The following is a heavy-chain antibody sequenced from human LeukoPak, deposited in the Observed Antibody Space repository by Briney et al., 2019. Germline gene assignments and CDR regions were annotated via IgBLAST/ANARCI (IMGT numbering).Heavy chain of an antibody. CDR3: ARNVDADSGSSLFGY. J-gene: IGHJ4*02. V-gene: IGHV1-18*01. Sequence: GASVKVSCKASGYTFTSYGISWVRQAPGQGLEWMGWISAYNGNTNYAQKLQGRVTMTTDTSTSTAYMELRSLRSDDTAVYYCARNVDADSGSSLFGYWGQGTLVTVSS. CDR2: ISAYNGNT. D-gene: IGHD1-26*01. CDR1: GYTFTSYG.